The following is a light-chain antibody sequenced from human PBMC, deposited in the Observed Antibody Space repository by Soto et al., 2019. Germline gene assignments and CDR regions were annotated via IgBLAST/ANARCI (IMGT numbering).Light chain of an antibody. CDR2: DAS. J-gene: IGKJ5*01. Sequence: EIVLTQSPATLSLSPGQRATLSCRASQSVRSYLAWYQQKPGQAPRLLIYDASTRATGIPARFSGSGSGSDFTITIRRLEPDDFAVYYCQHRSNWPITFGQGTRLEIK. CDR3: QHRSNWPIT. CDR1: QSVRSY. V-gene: IGKV3-11*01.